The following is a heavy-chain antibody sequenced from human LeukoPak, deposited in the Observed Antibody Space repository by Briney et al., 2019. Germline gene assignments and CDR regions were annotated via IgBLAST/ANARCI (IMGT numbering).Heavy chain of an antibody. Sequence: TSETLSLTCTVSGGSISSYYWSWIRQPPGKGLEWIGYIYYSGSTNYNPSLKSRVTISVDTSKNQFSLKLSSVTAADTAVYYCAXXXGWDPAFDIWGQGTMVTVSS. CDR2: IYYSGST. J-gene: IGHJ3*02. D-gene: IGHD6-19*01. CDR3: AXXXGWDPAFDI. CDR1: GGSISSYY. V-gene: IGHV4-59*01.